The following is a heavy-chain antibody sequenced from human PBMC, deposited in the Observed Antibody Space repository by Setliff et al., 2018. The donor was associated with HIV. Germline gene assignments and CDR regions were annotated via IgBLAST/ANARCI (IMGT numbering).Heavy chain of an antibody. CDR2: IYPGDSDT. J-gene: IGHJ5*02. D-gene: IGHD1-26*01. CDR3: ARRPYYDVRIDP. CDR1: GYTFTNYW. V-gene: IGHV5-51*01. Sequence: GESLKISCKGSGYTFTNYWIAWVRQMPGKGLEWMGIIYPGDSDTRYSPSFQGHITISVDISISTVYLQWTSLQASDSAMYYCARRPYYDVRIDPWGQGTLVTVS.